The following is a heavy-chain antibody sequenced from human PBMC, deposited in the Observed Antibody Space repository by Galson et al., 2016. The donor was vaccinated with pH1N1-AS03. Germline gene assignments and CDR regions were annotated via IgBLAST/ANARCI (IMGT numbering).Heavy chain of an antibody. V-gene: IGHV3-30*18. CDR2: ISYDGTNK. Sequence: SLRLSCAASAFIFSNYGMHWVRQAPGKGLEWVAVISYDGTNKFYADSVKGRFTISRDNSKNTLYLQMNSLRAEDTAVYYCAKDIIIEGASLTGGYFDYWGQGTLVTVSS. D-gene: IGHD1-26*01. J-gene: IGHJ4*02. CDR1: AFIFSNYG. CDR3: AKDIIIEGASLTGGYFDY.